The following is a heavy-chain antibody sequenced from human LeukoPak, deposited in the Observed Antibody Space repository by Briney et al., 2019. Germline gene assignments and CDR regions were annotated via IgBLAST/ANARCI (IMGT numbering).Heavy chain of an antibody. CDR2: MNPNSGNT. CDR3: ARVFSIAVAGTLGY. Sequence: ASVKVSCKASGYTFTSYDINCVRQATGQGLEWMGWMNPNSGNTGYAQKFQGRVTMTRNTSISTAYMELSSLRSEDTAVYYCARVFSIAVAGTLGYWGQGTLVTVSS. D-gene: IGHD6-19*01. V-gene: IGHV1-8*01. CDR1: GYTFTSYD. J-gene: IGHJ4*02.